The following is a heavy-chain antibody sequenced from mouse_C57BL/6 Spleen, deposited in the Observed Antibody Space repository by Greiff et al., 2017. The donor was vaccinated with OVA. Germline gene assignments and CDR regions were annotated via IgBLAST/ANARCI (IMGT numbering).Heavy chain of an antibody. Sequence: VHLQQSGTVLARPGASVKMSCKTSGYTFTSYWMHWVKQRPGQGLEWIGAIYPGNSDTSYNQKFKGKAKLTAVTSASTAYMELSSLTNEDSAVYYCTSGRYDYMAWFAYWGQGTLVTVSA. J-gene: IGHJ3*01. CDR2: IYPGNSDT. V-gene: IGHV1-5*01. CDR3: TSGRYDYMAWFAY. CDR1: GYTFTSYW. D-gene: IGHD2-4*01.